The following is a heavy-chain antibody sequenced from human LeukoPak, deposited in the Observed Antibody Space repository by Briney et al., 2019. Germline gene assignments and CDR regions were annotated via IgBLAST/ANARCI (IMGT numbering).Heavy chain of an antibody. CDR1: GFTFSSYG. CDR2: IWYDGSNK. CDR3: AREVIDYGYYFDY. V-gene: IGHV3-33*01. J-gene: IGHJ4*02. D-gene: IGHD4-17*01. Sequence: GRCLRLSCAASGFTFSSYGMHWVRQAPGKGLEWVAVIWYDGSNKYYADSVKGRFTISRDNSKNTLYLQMNSLRAEDTAVYYCAREVIDYGYYFDYWGQGDLGTVSS.